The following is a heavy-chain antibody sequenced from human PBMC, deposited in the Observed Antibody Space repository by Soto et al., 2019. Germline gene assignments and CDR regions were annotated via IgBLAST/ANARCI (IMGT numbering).Heavy chain of an antibody. CDR1: GFTFSSYA. J-gene: IGHJ5*02. Sequence: GGSLRLSCAASGFTFSSYAMSWVRQAPGKGLEWVSAISGSGSNIYYADSVKGRFTISRDNAKNSLYLQMNSLRAEDTAVYYCARELADYGSNWFDPWGQGTLVTVSS. CDR3: ARELADYGSNWFDP. V-gene: IGHV3-21*01. CDR2: ISGSGSNI. D-gene: IGHD4-17*01.